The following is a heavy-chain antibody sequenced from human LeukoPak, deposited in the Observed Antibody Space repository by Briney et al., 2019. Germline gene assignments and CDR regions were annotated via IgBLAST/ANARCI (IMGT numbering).Heavy chain of an antibody. CDR1: GGSISSYY. CDR3: ARDLGCGGDCYAFDI. J-gene: IGHJ3*02. CDR2: IYYSGST. D-gene: IGHD2-21*02. Sequence: SETLSLTCTVSGGSISSYYWSWIRQPPGKGLEWIGYIYYSGSTNYNPSLKSRVTISVDTSKNQFSLKLSSVTAADTAVYYCARDLGCGGDCYAFDIWSQGTMVTVSS. V-gene: IGHV4-59*01.